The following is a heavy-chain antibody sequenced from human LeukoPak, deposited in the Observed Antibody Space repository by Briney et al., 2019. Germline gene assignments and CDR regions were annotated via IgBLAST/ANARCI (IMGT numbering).Heavy chain of an antibody. CDR3: ARDFETLYYYYYYMDV. CDR2: TYSNGRT. CDR1: GFTVSSNY. J-gene: IGHJ6*03. Sequence: GGSLRLSCAASGFTVSSNYMSWVRQAPGKGLEWVSVTYSNGRTYYADSVKGRFTISRDISKNTLYLQMNSLRAEDTAVYYCARDFETLYYYYYYMDVWGKGTTVTVSS. D-gene: IGHD3-9*01. V-gene: IGHV3-53*01.